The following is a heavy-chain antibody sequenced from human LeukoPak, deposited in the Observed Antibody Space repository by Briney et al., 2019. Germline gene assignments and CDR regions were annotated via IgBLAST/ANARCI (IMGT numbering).Heavy chain of an antibody. Sequence: GGSLSLSWLASGFTFSRYWMQWVRQAAGRGLVWVACINGDGSKTSHADSVKGGFTISRDNAKNTLYLQMNSLRAEDTAVYYCATGNYYDRRRSYSFGPWGQGTLVTVSS. CDR1: GFTFSRYW. CDR2: INGDGSKT. V-gene: IGHV3-74*01. D-gene: IGHD3-22*01. CDR3: ATGNYYDRRRSYSFGP. J-gene: IGHJ5*02.